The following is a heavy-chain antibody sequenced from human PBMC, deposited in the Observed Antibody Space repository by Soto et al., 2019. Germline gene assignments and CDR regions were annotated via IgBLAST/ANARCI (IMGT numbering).Heavy chain of an antibody. Sequence: GASGKVSWKASGYTFSSYPMHWVRQAPGQRLEWMGWINAGNGNTKYSQKFQGRVTITRDTSASTAYMELSSLRSEDTAVDYCATSDGPQGDYWGQGPLITVS. CDR1: GYTFSSYP. CDR2: INAGNGNT. CDR3: ATSDGPQGDY. J-gene: IGHJ4*02. V-gene: IGHV1-3*01.